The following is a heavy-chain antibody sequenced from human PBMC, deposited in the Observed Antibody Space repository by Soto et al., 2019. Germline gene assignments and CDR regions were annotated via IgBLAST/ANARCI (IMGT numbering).Heavy chain of an antibody. CDR2: INQDGSEK. J-gene: IGHJ4*02. D-gene: IGHD6-25*01. CDR1: GFTFSNYW. CDR3: AREKRANGYFDY. V-gene: IGHV3-7*01. Sequence: EVQLVESWGGLVQPGGSLRLSCEASGFTFSNYWMSWVRQAPGKGLEWVANINQDGSEKYFVGSVNGRFTISRDNAKNSLFLHVNSLRAEDTAVYYCAREKRANGYFDYWGQGTLVTVSS.